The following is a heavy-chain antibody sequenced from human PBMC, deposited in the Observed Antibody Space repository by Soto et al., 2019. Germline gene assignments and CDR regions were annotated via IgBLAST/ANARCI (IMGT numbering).Heavy chain of an antibody. V-gene: IGHV4-4*02. CDR2: IFYSGYT. D-gene: IGHD1-26*01. Sequence: SETLSLTCAVSGGSISSNNWWSWVRQPPGKGLEWIGEIFYSGYTHYSPSLKSRVTISVDKSKNQFSLKLTSVTAADTAVYYCARVYSGSYSDYWGQGPLVTVSS. CDR3: ARVYSGSYSDY. CDR1: GGSISSNNW. J-gene: IGHJ4*02.